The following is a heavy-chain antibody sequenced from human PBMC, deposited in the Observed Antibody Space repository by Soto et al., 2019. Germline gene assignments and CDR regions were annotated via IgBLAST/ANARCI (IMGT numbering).Heavy chain of an antibody. D-gene: IGHD6-19*01. Sequence: QITLKESGPTLVKPTQTLTLTCTFSGFSLSTSGVGVGRSRQPPGKALEWLALLYWDDDNRYNPSRRSRLTLTKDTSKNQVVLTMTNMDPVDTATYYCAHGSGWLSDYWGQGTLVTVSS. CDR3: AHGSGWLSDY. J-gene: IGHJ4*02. V-gene: IGHV2-5*02. CDR2: LYWDDDN. CDR1: GFSLSTSGVG.